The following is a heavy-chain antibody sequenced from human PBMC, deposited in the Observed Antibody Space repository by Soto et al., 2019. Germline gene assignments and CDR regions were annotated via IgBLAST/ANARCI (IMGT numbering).Heavy chain of an antibody. J-gene: IGHJ5*01. D-gene: IGHD2-8*01. CDR3: ARLIGDSWLDS. V-gene: IGHV1-3*04. CDR2: INIGSGNT. Sequence: ASVKVSCKASGYDFSSDAMHWVSQAPGQRLEWMGWINIGSGNTEYSQNFQDRITITRDTSSSTVYMELNSLKSEDTAVYYCARLIGDSWLDSWGQGTLVTVSS. CDR1: GYDFSSDA.